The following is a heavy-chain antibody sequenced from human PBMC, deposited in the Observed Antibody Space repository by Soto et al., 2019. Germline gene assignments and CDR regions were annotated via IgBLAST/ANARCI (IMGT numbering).Heavy chain of an antibody. CDR3: ARPLAVAGYFDY. CDR1: GNTFTSYA. D-gene: IGHD6-19*01. CDR2: INAGNGNT. J-gene: IGHJ4*02. Sequence: ASVKVSCKASGNTFTSYAMHWVRQAPGQRLEWMGWINAGNGNTKYSQKFQGRVTITRDTSASTAYMELSSLRSEDTAVYYCARPLAVAGYFDYWGQGTLVTVSS. V-gene: IGHV1-3*01.